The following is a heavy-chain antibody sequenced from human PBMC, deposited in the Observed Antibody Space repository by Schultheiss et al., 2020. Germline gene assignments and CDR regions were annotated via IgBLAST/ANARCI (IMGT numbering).Heavy chain of an antibody. CDR3: GRDAGYALDV. CDR1: GYTFTSYG. CDR2: ISAYNGIT. V-gene: IGHV1-18*04. J-gene: IGHJ6*02. Sequence: ASVKVSCKASGYTFTSYGISWVRQAPGQGLEWMGWISAYNGITNYAQKLQGRVTMTTDTSTSTAYMELSSLRSEDTAVYYCGRDAGYALDVWGQGTTVTVSS.